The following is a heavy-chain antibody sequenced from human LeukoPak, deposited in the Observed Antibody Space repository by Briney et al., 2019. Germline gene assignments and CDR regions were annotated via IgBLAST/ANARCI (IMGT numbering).Heavy chain of an antibody. J-gene: IGHJ4*02. CDR3: ARDARSDYYDSSGYSVPLYFDY. D-gene: IGHD3-22*01. CDR1: GDSITSYY. V-gene: IGHV4-4*07. CDR2: INISGNT. Sequence: SETLSLTCTVSGDSITSYYWSWIRQPAGKGLEWIGRINISGNTNYNPSLKSRVTISVDTSKNQFSLKLSSVTAADTAVYYCARDARSDYYDSSGYSVPLYFDYWGQGTLVTVSS.